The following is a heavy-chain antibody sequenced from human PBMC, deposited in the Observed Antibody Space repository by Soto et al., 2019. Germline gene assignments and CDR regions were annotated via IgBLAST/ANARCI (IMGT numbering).Heavy chain of an antibody. CDR2: MNPNSGNT. Sequence: QVQLVQSGAEVKKPGASVKVSCKASGYTFTSYDINWVRQATGQGLEWMGWMNPNSGNTGYAQKFQGRVTMTRNTPISTAYMELSSLRSEDTAVYYCERGIVYGGNSGVGFDYWGQGTLVTVSS. CDR3: ERGIVYGGNSGVGFDY. D-gene: IGHD4-17*01. CDR1: GYTFTSYD. J-gene: IGHJ4*02. V-gene: IGHV1-8*01.